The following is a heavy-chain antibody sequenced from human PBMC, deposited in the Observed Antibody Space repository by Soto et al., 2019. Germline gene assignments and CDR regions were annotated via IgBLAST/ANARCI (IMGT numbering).Heavy chain of an antibody. J-gene: IGHJ4*02. D-gene: IGHD2-2*01. CDR2: TRNRARSYTT. V-gene: IGHV3-72*01. Sequence: EVQLVDSGGGLVQPGGSLRLSCAGSGFTFSDHYMDWVRQAPGKGMEWVGRTRNRARSYTTEYAASVKGRFAISRDDSKTSLYLQMHSRTTEGTAVYYCVRVALQPMGSADYWCQGTLVTVPS. CDR3: VRVALQPMGSADY. CDR1: GFTFSDHY.